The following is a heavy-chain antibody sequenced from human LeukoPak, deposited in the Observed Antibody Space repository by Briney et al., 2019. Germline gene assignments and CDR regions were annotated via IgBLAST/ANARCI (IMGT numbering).Heavy chain of an antibody. CDR1: GYTFTSYG. V-gene: IGHV1-18*01. J-gene: IGHJ4*02. CDR2: ISAYNGNT. Sequence: ASVKVSCKASGYTFTSYGISWVRQAPGQGLEWMGWISAYNGNTNYAQKLQGRVTMTTDTSTSTAYMELRSLRSDDTAMYYCAKSHYGSGSYYNYYFDYWGQGTLVTVSS. CDR3: AKSHYGSGSYYNYYFDY. D-gene: IGHD3-10*01.